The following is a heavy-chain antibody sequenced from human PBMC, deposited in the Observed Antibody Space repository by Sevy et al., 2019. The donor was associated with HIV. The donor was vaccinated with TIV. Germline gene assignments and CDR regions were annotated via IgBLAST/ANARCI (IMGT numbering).Heavy chain of an antibody. D-gene: IGHD3-10*01. V-gene: IGHV3-23*01. J-gene: IGHJ4*02. CDR3: AKVASTMRFGELYVDY. CDR2: ISGSGGST. CDR1: GFTFSSYA. Sequence: GGSLRLSCAASGFTFSSYAMSWVRQAPGKGLEWVSAISGSGGSTYYADSVKGRFTISRDNSKNTLYLQMNSLRAEDTAVYYCAKVASTMRFGELYVDYWGQGTLVTVSS.